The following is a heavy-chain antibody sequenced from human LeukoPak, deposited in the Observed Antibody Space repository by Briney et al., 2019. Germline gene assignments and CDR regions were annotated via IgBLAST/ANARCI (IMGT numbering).Heavy chain of an antibody. D-gene: IGHD5-24*01. CDR3: ARLSRDGYNEGRIDY. J-gene: IGHJ4*02. V-gene: IGHV1-69*05. CDR2: IIPIFGTA. Sequence: ASVKVSCKASGGTFSSYAISWVRQAPGQGLEWMGGIIPIFGTANYAQKFQGRVTMTRDMSTSTVYMELSSLRSEDTAVYYCARLSRDGYNEGRIDYWGQGTLVTVSS. CDR1: GGTFSSYA.